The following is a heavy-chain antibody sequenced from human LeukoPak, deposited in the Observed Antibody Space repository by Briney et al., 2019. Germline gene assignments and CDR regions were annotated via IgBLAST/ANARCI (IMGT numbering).Heavy chain of an antibody. Sequence: GGSLRLSCAASGFTFSSYAMSWVRQAPGKGLEWVSAISGSGGSTYYADSVKGRFTISRDNSRNTMYLHMNSLKVEDTAVYYCAKDEVTSGGGLDYWGQGTLVTVSS. CDR3: AKDEVTSGGGLDY. CDR1: GFTFSSYA. D-gene: IGHD3-16*01. J-gene: IGHJ4*02. V-gene: IGHV3-23*01. CDR2: ISGSGGST.